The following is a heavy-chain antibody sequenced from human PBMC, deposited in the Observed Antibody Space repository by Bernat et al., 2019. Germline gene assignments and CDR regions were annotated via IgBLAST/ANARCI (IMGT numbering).Heavy chain of an antibody. D-gene: IGHD3-22*01. CDR1: GFTFDDYT. CDR2: ISWDGGST. V-gene: IGHV3-43*01. J-gene: IGHJ2*01. CDR3: AKDSAADSSGNWYFDL. Sequence: EVQLVESGGVVVQPGGSLRLSCAASGFTFDDYTMHWVRQAPGKGLEWVSLISWDGGSTYYADSVKGRFTISRDNSKNSLYLQMNSLRTEDTALYYCAKDSAADSSGNWYFDLWGRGTLVTVSS.